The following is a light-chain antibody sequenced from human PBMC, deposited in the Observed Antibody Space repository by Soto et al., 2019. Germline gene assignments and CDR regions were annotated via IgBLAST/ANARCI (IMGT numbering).Light chain of an antibody. CDR2: DAS. Sequence: DIQMTQSPSSLSASIGDRVTITCQASQDITNYLNWYQQKPGKPPKLLIYDASNLETGVPSRISGSGSGTNFTFTINSLQAEDIATYYCQQYDNLPLTFGGGTKVEIK. CDR1: QDITNY. V-gene: IGKV1-33*01. CDR3: QQYDNLPLT. J-gene: IGKJ4*01.